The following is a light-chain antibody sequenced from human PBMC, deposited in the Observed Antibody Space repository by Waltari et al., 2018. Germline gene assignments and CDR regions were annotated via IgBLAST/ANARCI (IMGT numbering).Light chain of an antibody. V-gene: IGLV3-19*01. CDR1: SLRTYY. J-gene: IGLJ2*01. Sequence: SSELTQDPAVSVALGQTVRITCQGASLRTYYVSWFHQKPGQAPALVIYGKNNRPSGIPDRFSASSSGSTAFLTIIVAQAEDEADYYCHSRDSSGNVLIGGGTKLTVV. CDR2: GKN. CDR3: HSRDSSGNVL.